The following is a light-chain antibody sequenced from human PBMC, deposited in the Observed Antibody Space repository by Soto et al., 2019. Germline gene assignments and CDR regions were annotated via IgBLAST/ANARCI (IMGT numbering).Light chain of an antibody. CDR3: SSDAGSKSV. J-gene: IGLJ1*01. CDR1: SSDVGGYVY. V-gene: IGLV2-8*01. Sequence: QSALTQPPSASGSPGQSVTISCTGTSSDVGGYVYVSWYQQHPGKVPKLVIYEVSKRPSGVPDRFSGSKSGNTASLTISGLQADDEADYYCSSDAGSKSVFGTGTKLTVL. CDR2: EVS.